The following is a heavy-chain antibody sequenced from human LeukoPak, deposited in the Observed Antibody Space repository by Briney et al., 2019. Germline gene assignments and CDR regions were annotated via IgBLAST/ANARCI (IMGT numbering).Heavy chain of an antibody. CDR1: GFTFDDYA. J-gene: IGHJ4*02. CDR3: AKDDRDDYGDYGFGY. CDR2: ISWNSGSI. D-gene: IGHD4-17*01. V-gene: IGHV3-9*01. Sequence: GGSLRLPCAASGFTFDDYAMHWVWHAPGKGLEWVSGISWNSGSIGYADSVKGRFTISRDNAKNSLYLQMNSLRAEDTALYYCAKDDRDDYGDYGFGYWGQGTLVTVSS.